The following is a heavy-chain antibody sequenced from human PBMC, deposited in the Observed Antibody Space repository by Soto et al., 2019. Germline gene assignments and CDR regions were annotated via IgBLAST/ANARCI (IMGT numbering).Heavy chain of an antibody. CDR2: MIPMFDTP. Sequence: QVQLVQSGAEVKKPGSSVKVSCKASGGTFSSDSFSWVRQAPGQGLEWMGGMIPMFDTPSYAQKFQDRVPITADESTTTAYMQLSSLRSADTAVYYCSSSCGVDRNFNYWGQGSLVTVSS. D-gene: IGHD2-21*01. CDR3: SSSCGVDRNFNY. J-gene: IGHJ4*02. V-gene: IGHV1-69*12. CDR1: GGTFSSDS.